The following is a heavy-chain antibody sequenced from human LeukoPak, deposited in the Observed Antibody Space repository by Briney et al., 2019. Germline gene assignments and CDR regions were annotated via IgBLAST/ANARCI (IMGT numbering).Heavy chain of an antibody. J-gene: IGHJ6*03. CDR3: ARYGYYGSGRFMDV. Sequence: SETLSLTRTVSDGSITTHYWSWIRQPAGKGLEWIGRMHANGYTDHCPSLKSRLTMSVDTSKKQFSLRLSSVTAADTAVYFCARYGYYGSGRFMDVWGKGTTVIVSS. CDR1: DGSITTHY. D-gene: IGHD3-10*01. CDR2: MHANGYT. V-gene: IGHV4-4*07.